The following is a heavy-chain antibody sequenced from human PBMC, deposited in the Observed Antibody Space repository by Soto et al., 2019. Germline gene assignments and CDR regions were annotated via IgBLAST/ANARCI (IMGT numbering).Heavy chain of an antibody. D-gene: IGHD3-10*01. CDR3: SRGEMLNYYNAY. J-gene: IGHJ4*01. CDR2: IKGDGGSI. V-gene: IGHV3-74*01. CDR1: GSTFITSW. Sequence: EVQLVESGGVLVQSGGSLRLSCAALGSTFITSWMHWVCQVPGKGLVWVSRIKGDGGSINYADSMKGRFTISRHNARNTLFLQMHDLRAEDTAVYYCSRGEMLNYYNAYWGHGTLVTVSS.